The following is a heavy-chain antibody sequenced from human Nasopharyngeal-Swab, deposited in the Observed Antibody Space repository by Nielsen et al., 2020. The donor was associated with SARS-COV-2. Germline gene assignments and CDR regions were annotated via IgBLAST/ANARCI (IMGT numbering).Heavy chain of an antibody. D-gene: IGHD2-21*02. Sequence: GGSLRLSCAASGFTFSGYWMTWVRQAPGKGLEWVANIRQDAREQFYVDSVKGRFTISRDNAKNSVFLQMNSLRSEDTAVYYCARESVVTGMDDAPDFWGRGTMVTVSS. J-gene: IGHJ3*01. CDR1: GFTFSGYW. CDR3: ARESVVTGMDDAPDF. V-gene: IGHV3-7*04. CDR2: IRQDAREQ.